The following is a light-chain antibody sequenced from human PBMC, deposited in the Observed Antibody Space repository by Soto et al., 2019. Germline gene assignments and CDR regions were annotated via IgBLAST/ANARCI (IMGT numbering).Light chain of an antibody. J-gene: IGLJ1*01. Sequence: SVLPQPPSVSAAPGQRVTISCSGSSSNIGGNSVSWYQQLPGTAPKLLIYDDDKRPSGIPDRFSGSKSGTSATLGITGFQTGDEADYYCGSWDSSLSAYVFGTGTKGTVL. CDR2: DDD. V-gene: IGLV1-51*01. CDR1: SSNIGGNS. CDR3: GSWDSSLSAYV.